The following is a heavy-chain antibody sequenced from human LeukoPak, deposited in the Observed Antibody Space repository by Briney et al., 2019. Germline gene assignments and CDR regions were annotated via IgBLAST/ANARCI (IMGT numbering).Heavy chain of an antibody. D-gene: IGHD5-18*01. CDR1: GYTFTGYY. Sequence: GASVKVSCKASGYTFTGYYMHWVRQAPGQGREWMGWINPNSGGTNYAQKFQGRVTITRDTSISTAYMELSRLRSDDTAVYYCARDQLEVTTWIQLWLGGAFDIWGQGTMVTVSS. CDR3: ARDQLEVTTWIQLWLGGAFDI. V-gene: IGHV1-2*02. J-gene: IGHJ3*02. CDR2: INPNSGGT.